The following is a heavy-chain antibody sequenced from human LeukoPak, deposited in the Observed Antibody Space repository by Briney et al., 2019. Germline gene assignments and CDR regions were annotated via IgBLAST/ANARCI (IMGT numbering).Heavy chain of an antibody. CDR3: ARALSIVVPAAMYY. D-gene: IGHD2-2*01. V-gene: IGHV1-2*04. CDR1: GYTFTGYY. Sequence: ASVKVSCKASGYTFTGYYMHWVRQAPGQGLEWMGWINPNSGGTNYAQKFQGWVTMTRDTSISTAYKELSRLRSDDTAVYYCARALSIVVPAAMYYWGQGTLVTVSS. J-gene: IGHJ4*02. CDR2: INPNSGGT.